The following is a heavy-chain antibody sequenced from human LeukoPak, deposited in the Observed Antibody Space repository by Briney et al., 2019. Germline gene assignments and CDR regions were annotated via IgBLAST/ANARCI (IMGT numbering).Heavy chain of an antibody. V-gene: IGHV1-69*04. D-gene: IGHD3-10*01. CDR2: IIPILGIA. Sequence: ASVKVSCKASGGTFSSYAISWVRQAPGQGLEWMGRIIPILGIANYAQKFQGRVTITADKSTSTAYMELSSLRSEDTAVYYCARSAYDPMVWGVTTFDYWGQGTLVTVSS. CDR1: GGTFSSYA. J-gene: IGHJ4*02. CDR3: ARSAYDPMVWGVTTFDY.